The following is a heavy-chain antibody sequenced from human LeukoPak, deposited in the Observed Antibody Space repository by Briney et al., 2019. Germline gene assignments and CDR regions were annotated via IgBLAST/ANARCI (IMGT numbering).Heavy chain of an antibody. V-gene: IGHV3-66*01. CDR1: GFTASSSY. D-gene: IGHD1-14*01. J-gene: IGHJ4*02. CDR2: FYSGDNGDST. CDR3: ARGMGPESSDYFDY. Sequence: GGSLRLSCAASGFTASSSYMSWVRQAPAKGLAWDSFFYSGDNGDSTYYADSVKGRFTISRDNAKNTWYLQMNSLRAEDTAVYYCARGMGPESSDYFDYWGQGTLVTVSS.